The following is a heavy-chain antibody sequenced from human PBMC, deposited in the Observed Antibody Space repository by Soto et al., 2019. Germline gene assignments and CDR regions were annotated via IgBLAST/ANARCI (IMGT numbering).Heavy chain of an antibody. CDR1: GGSFSGYY. CDR2: INHSGST. D-gene: IGHD2-2*01. Sequence: PSETLSLTCAVYGGSFSGYYWSWIRQPPGKGLEWIGEINHSGSTNYNPSLQSRVTLSVDTSKNQFSLKLSSVTAADTAVYYCATLSVVVPAAMLMGDDAFDIWGQGSMVTVSS. CDR3: ATLSVVVPAAMLMGDDAFDI. V-gene: IGHV4-34*01. J-gene: IGHJ3*02.